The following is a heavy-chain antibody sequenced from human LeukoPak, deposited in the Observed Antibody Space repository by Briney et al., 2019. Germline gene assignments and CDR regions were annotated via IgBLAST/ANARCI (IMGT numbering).Heavy chain of an antibody. J-gene: IGHJ4*02. CDR2: INQDGSEK. Sequence: GGSLRLSCAASGFTFSGYWRSWVRQAPGKGLEWVADINQDGSEKSYVDSVKGRFTISRDNAKNSRYLQMNSLRADDTAVYYCARTMNFYFDYWGQGTLVTVSS. D-gene: IGHD3-22*01. V-gene: IGHV3-7*05. CDR3: ARTMNFYFDY. CDR1: GFTFSGYW.